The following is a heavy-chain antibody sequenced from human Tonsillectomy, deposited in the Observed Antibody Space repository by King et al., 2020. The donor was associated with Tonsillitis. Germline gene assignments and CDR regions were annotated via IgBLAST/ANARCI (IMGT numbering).Heavy chain of an antibody. J-gene: IGHJ4*02. CDR2: MYYGGTI. Sequence: QLQESGPGVVKPSETLSLTCTFSGGSISSISSDHYWAWILQPPGKGREWIGYMYYGGTIFYNPSLKRRVTISGGTSWNRFSLKLSSVTAADTAVYFCARYVSGSFDYWGQGALVTVSS. CDR3: ARYVSGSFDY. D-gene: IGHD1-26*01. CDR1: GGSISSISSDHY. V-gene: IGHV4-39*01.